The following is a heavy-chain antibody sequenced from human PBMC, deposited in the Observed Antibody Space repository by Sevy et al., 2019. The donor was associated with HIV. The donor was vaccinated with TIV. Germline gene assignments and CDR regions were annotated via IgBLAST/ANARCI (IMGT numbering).Heavy chain of an antibody. J-gene: IGHJ4*02. CDR2: ISGSGRIP. V-gene: IGHV3-23*01. D-gene: IGHD3-22*01. CDR1: GFTFSSYA. CDR3: AKEGQGEYYDSSGSFDY. Sequence: GGSLRLSCAASGFTFSSYAMSWVRQAPGKGLEWVSAISGSGRIPYYADSVKGRFTISRDNSKNTLYLQMNSLRAEDPAVYYCAKEGQGEYYDSSGSFDYWGQGTLVTVSS.